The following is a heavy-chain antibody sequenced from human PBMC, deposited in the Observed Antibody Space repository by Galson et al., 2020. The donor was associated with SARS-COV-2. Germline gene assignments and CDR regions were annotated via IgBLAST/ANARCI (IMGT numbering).Heavy chain of an antibody. J-gene: IGHJ4*02. CDR2: IDYTGSI. Sequence: SETLSLTCTVSGGTINRTGYYWGWIRQPPGKGLEWIGSIDYTGSIFYNPSLRSRVTILIDTSKNYFSLKLSSVTAADTAVYYCARDRGWSGYHDFWGQGTLVTVSS. V-gene: IGHV4-39*07. CDR3: ARDRGWSGYHDF. D-gene: IGHD3-3*01. CDR1: GGTINRTGYY.